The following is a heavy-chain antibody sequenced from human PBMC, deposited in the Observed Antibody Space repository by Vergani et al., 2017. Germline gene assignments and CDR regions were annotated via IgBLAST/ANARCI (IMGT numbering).Heavy chain of an antibody. CDR3: TKGSVYYHDSAGHGYDPYTGFGL. J-gene: IGHJ3*01. D-gene: IGHD5-12*01. CDR1: GITFWKFG. Sequence: EVDLVESGGGLAQPGGSLRLSCEASGITFWKFGMHWVRQGPGKGLEWVSGISWNSGAVDYADSVRGRFTISRDNAKNSLFLEMNSLRFEDTAVYFCTKGSVYYHDSAGHGYDPYTGFGLWSQGTLVTVSS. V-gene: IGHV3-9*01. CDR2: ISWNSGAV.